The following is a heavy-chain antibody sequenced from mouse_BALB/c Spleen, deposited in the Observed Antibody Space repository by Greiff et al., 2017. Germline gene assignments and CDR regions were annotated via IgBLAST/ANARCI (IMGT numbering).Heavy chain of an antibody. CDR1: GFTFSSYA. CDR3: ARYDYDAMDY. D-gene: IGHD2-10*02. Sequence: DVHLVESGGGLVKPGGSLKLSCAASGFTFSSYAMSWVRQTPEKRLEWVESISSGGSTYYPDSVKGRFTISRDNARNILYLQMSSLRSEDTAMYYCARYDYDAMDYWGQGTSVTVSS. J-gene: IGHJ4*01. CDR2: ISSGGST. V-gene: IGHV5-6-5*01.